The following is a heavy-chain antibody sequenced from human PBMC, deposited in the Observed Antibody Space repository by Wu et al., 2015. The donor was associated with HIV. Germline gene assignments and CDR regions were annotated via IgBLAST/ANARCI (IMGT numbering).Heavy chain of an antibody. CDR1: GYTFTGYY. CDR2: INPNSGGT. J-gene: IGHJ3*02. V-gene: IGHV1-2*02. CDR3: ARYCSGGSCYGHDAFDI. D-gene: IGHD2-15*01. Sequence: QVQLVQSGPDVKKPGASVKVSCKASGYTFTGYYMHWVRQAPGQGLEWMGWINPNSGGTNYAQKFQGRVTMTRDTSISTAYMELSRLRSDDTAVYYCARYCSGGSCYGHDAFDIWGQGTMVTVSS.